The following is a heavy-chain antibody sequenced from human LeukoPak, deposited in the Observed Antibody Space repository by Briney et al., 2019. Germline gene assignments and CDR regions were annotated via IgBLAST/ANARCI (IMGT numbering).Heavy chain of an antibody. CDR2: IHPSGTM. CDR3: AREAERRVVN. CDR1: GFSISSGYY. Sequence: SETLSLTCVVPGFSISSGYYWGWIRQPPGKGLEWIGNIHPSGTMFHNSSLNSRVTMSIDTSKNQFSLKLSSVTAADSAVYYCAREAERRVVNGGQGTLVTVSS. J-gene: IGHJ4*02. V-gene: IGHV4-38-2*02. D-gene: IGHD1-1*01.